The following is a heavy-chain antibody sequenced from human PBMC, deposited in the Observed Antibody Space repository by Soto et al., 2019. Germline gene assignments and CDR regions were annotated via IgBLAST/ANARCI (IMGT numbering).Heavy chain of an antibody. D-gene: IGHD3-3*01. CDR1: GFTFSSYW. V-gene: IGHV3-74*01. J-gene: IGHJ4*02. Sequence: PGGSLKLSCAASGFTFSSYWMHWVRQAPGKGLVWVSRINSDGSSTSYADSVKGRFTISRDNAKNTLYLQMNSLRAEDTAVYYCARFGLYDFWSGYPYPNWGQGTLVTVSS. CDR2: INSDGSST. CDR3: ARFGLYDFWSGYPYPN.